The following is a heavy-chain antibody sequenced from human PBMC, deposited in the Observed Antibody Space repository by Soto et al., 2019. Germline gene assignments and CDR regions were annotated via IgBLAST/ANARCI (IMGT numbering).Heavy chain of an antibody. Sequence: SETLSLTCTVSGGSISSYYWSWIRQPPGKGLEWIGYIYYSGSTNYNPSLKSRVTISVDTSKNQFSLKLSSVTAADTAVYYCARGRERDFWSGYYPLAYYYYMDVWGKGTTVTVSS. J-gene: IGHJ6*03. CDR2: IYYSGST. CDR3: ARGRERDFWSGYYPLAYYYYMDV. D-gene: IGHD3-3*01. CDR1: GGSISSYY. V-gene: IGHV4-59*01.